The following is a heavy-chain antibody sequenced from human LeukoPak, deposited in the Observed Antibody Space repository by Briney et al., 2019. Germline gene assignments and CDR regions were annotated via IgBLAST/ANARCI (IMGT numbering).Heavy chain of an antibody. D-gene: IGHD2-2*01. V-gene: IGHV3-23*01. CDR2: ISGSGGST. CDR1: GFTVSSYA. Sequence: TGGSLRLSCAASGFTVSSYAMRWVSQAPGKGLEWVSAISGSGGSTYYAHSLNGRFTTSRDNSKNTLYLQMNSPRAEDTAVYYCAKGDLIVVVPAALSYWGQGTLVTVSP. J-gene: IGHJ4*02. CDR3: AKGDLIVVVPAALSY.